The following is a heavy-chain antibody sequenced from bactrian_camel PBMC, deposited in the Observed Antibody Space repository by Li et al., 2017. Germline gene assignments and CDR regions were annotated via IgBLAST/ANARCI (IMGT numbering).Heavy chain of an antibody. CDR3: ASAAYNSNWSRLEKRYYKY. CDR2: IDSTGSA. CDR1: YTYNEGD. D-gene: IGHD6*01. J-gene: IGHJ4*01. Sequence: QVQLVESGGGSVQAGGSLRLSCGYTYNEGDMAWFRQAPGKEREGVADIDSTGSANYADSVKGRFTISKDNARNTLALQMNSLKPEDSAMYYCASAAYNSNWSRLEKRYYKYWGQGTQVTVS. V-gene: IGHV3S53*01.